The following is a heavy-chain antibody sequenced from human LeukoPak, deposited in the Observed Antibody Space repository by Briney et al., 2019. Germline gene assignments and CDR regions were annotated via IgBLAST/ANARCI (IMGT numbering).Heavy chain of an antibody. CDR2: ISGDGGTT. CDR3: AKDQGASGWGAFDY. J-gene: IGHJ4*02. V-gene: IGHV3-43*02. Sequence: GGSLRLSCAASGTTFEDYAMHWVRQAPGKGLEWVSFISGDGGTTYYADSVKGRFTISRDNSKASLYLQMNSLRTEDTALYYCAKDQGASGWGAFDYWGQGTLVTVSS. CDR1: GTTFEDYA. D-gene: IGHD6-19*01.